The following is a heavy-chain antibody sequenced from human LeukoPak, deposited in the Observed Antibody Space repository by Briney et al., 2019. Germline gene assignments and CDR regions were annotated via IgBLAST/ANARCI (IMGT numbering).Heavy chain of an antibody. D-gene: IGHD3-10*01. V-gene: IGHV3-30*03. CDR3: ASTTMVRGVISYYYYGMDV. CDR2: ISYDGSNK. J-gene: IGHJ6*02. Sequence: GRSLRLSCAASGFTFSSYGMHWVRQAPGKGLEWVAVISYDGSNKYYADSVKGRFTISRDNSKNTLYLQMNSLRAEDTAVYYCASTTMVRGVISYYYYGMDVWGQGTTVTVSS. CDR1: GFTFSSYG.